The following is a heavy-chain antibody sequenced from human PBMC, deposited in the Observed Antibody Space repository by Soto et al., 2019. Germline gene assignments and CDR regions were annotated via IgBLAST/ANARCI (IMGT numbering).Heavy chain of an antibody. CDR1: GFTFSSYA. CDR2: ISGSGGST. D-gene: IGHD2-21*01. Sequence: GGSLRLSCAASGFTFSSYAMSWVRQAPGKGLEWVSAISGSGGSTYYADSVKGRFTISRDNPKNTLYLQMNSLRAEDTAVYYCAKKPTPSYFYYGMDVWGQGSTVTVSS. V-gene: IGHV3-23*01. CDR3: AKKPTPSYFYYGMDV. J-gene: IGHJ6*02.